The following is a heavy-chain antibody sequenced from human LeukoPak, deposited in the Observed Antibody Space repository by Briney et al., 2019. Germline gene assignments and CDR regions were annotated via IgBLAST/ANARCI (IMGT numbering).Heavy chain of an antibody. CDR3: ARDRIPAAIEGTDY. J-gene: IGHJ2*01. CDR1: GFTFSTYS. D-gene: IGHD2-2*02. Sequence: PGGSLRLSCAASGFTFSTYSMNWVRQAPGKGLEWVSYISSSGSTIYYADSVKGRFTISRDNAENSLYLQMNSLRAEDTAVYYCARDRIPAAIEGTDYWGRGTLVTVSS. V-gene: IGHV3-48*04. CDR2: ISSSGSTI.